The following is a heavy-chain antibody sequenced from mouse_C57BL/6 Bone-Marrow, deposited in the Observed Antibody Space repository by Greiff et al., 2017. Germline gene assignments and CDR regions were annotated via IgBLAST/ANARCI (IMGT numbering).Heavy chain of an antibody. D-gene: IGHD1-1*01. CDR2: IDPNSGGT. CDR1: GYTFTSYW. V-gene: IGHV1-72*01. J-gene: IGHJ4*01. Sequence: QVPLQQPGAELVKPGASVKLSCKASGYTFTSYWMHWVKQRPGRGLEWIGRIDPNSGGTKYNEKFKSKATLTVDKPSSTAYMQLSSLPSEDSAVYYCARGPFYDGSSYNYAMDYWGQGTSVTVSS. CDR3: ARGPFYDGSSYNYAMDY.